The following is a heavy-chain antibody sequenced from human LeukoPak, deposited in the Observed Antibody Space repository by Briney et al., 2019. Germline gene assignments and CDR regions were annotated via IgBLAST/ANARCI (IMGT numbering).Heavy chain of an antibody. V-gene: IGHV1-2*02. CDR2: INPNSGGT. Sequence: GASVKLSCKASGYTFTGYYMHWVRQAPAQGLEWMGLINPNSGGTNYAQKFQGRVTMTRDTSISTAYMELSRLRSDDTAVYYWASQLGGRGYSYGYFDYWGQGTLGTVSS. J-gene: IGHJ4*02. CDR3: ASQLGGRGYSYGYFDY. CDR1: GYTFTGYY. D-gene: IGHD5-18*01.